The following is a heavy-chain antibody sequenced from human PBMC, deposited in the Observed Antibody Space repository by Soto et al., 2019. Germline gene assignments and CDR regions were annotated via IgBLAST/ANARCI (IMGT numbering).Heavy chain of an antibody. V-gene: IGHV3-7*05. CDR1: GFTFSSYW. J-gene: IGHJ6*02. Sequence: GGALRLSCAASGFTFSSYWMSWVRQAPGEGLEWVANIKQDGREKDYVDSVKVRFTISRDNAKNPLYLQMNSLRAEDTAVYYRARKGAARYYYGMDVWGQGTTVTVSS. D-gene: IGHD6-6*01. CDR2: IKQDGREK. CDR3: ARKGAARYYYGMDV.